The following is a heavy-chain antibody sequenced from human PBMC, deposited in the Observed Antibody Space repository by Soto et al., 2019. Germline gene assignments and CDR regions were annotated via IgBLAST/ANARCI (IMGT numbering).Heavy chain of an antibody. D-gene: IGHD3-3*01. CDR3: ARSILRFLEWLLYDGFDY. Sequence: PSETLSLICTVACGSISSSSYYWGRIRQPPGKGLEWIGSIYYSGSTYYNPSLKSRVTISVDTSKNQFSLKLSSVTAADTAVYYCARSILRFLEWLLYDGFDYWGQGTLVTVSS. CDR2: IYYSGST. CDR1: CGSISSSSYY. V-gene: IGHV4-39*01. J-gene: IGHJ4*02.